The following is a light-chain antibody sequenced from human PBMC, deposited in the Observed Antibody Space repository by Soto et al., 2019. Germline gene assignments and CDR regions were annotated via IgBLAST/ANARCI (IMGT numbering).Light chain of an antibody. CDR3: QQGYSTPT. J-gene: IGKJ5*01. Sequence: IQMTQSPSSLSAPVGDRVTITCRAGQSISTSLNWYQQKAGKAPKLLIYGASSLQSGVPSRFSGSGSGTDFTLTISSLQPEDSASYYCQQGYSTPTFGQGTRLEIK. CDR1: QSISTS. V-gene: IGKV1-39*01. CDR2: GAS.